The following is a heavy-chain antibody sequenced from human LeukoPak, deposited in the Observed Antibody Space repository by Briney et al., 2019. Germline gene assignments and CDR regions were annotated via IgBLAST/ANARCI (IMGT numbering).Heavy chain of an antibody. Sequence: SETLSLTCTVSGGSISSYYWSWIRQPPGKGLEWIGYIYYSGSTNYNPSLKSRVTISVDTSKNQFSLKLSSVTAADTAVYYCARHIVVVPSAAFDIWGQRTMVTVSS. V-gene: IGHV4-59*08. CDR3: ARHIVVVPSAAFDI. D-gene: IGHD3-22*01. CDR2: IYYSGST. J-gene: IGHJ3*02. CDR1: GGSISSYY.